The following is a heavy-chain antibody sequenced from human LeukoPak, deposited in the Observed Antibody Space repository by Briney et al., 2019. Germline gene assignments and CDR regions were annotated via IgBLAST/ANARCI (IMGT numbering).Heavy chain of an antibody. V-gene: IGHV3-20*04. D-gene: IGHD4-17*01. J-gene: IGHJ4*02. CDR2: INWNGGST. CDR3: ARVVDHDYGDYYLDY. Sequence: GGSLRLSCAASGFTIDDYGMSWVRQAPGKGLEWVSGINWNGGSTGYADSVKGRFTISRDNAKNSLYLQMNSLRAEDTALYYCARVVDHDYGDYYLDYWGQGTLVTVSS. CDR1: GFTIDDYG.